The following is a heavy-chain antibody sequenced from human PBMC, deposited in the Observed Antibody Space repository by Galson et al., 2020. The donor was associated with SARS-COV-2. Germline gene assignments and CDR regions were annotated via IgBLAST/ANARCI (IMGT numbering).Heavy chain of an antibody. Sequence: GGSLRLSCAASGFTFSNYGMHWVRQAPGKGPEWVAVIFYDGNYKYYGDSVKGRFTISRDNSKNTVYLQMNSLTAEDTAVYYCARREEDNKRGGLAHWGQGILVTVSS. CDR2: IFYDGNYK. V-gene: IGHV3-33*01. CDR1: GFTFSNYG. CDR3: ARREEDNKRGGLAH. D-gene: IGHD1-1*01. J-gene: IGHJ4*02.